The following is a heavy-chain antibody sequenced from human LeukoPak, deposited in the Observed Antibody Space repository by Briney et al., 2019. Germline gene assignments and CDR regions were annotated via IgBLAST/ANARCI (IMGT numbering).Heavy chain of an antibody. Sequence: GGSLRLSCAASGFTFSSYGMHWVRQAPGKGLEWVAVIWYDGSNKYYADFVKGRFTISRDNSKNTLYLQMNSLRAEDTAVYYCAKDPNPYYDFWSGYYGGFDYWGQGTLVTVSS. CDR3: AKDPNPYYDFWSGYYGGFDY. D-gene: IGHD3-3*01. CDR1: GFTFSSYG. V-gene: IGHV3-33*06. CDR2: IWYDGSNK. J-gene: IGHJ4*02.